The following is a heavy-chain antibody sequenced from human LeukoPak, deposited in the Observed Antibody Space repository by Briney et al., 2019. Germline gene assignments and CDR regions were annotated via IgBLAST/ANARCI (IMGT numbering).Heavy chain of an antibody. CDR2: IRYDGSNK. CDR1: GFTFSSYG. J-gene: IGHJ4*02. Sequence: GGSLRLSCAASGFTFSSYGMHWVRQAPGKGLEWVAFIRYDGSNKYYADSVKGRFTISRDNAKNSLYLQMNSLRAEDTAVYYCAGQTYYDSSGYYSPYWGQGTLVTVSS. CDR3: AGQTYYDSSGYYSPY. V-gene: IGHV3-30*02. D-gene: IGHD3-22*01.